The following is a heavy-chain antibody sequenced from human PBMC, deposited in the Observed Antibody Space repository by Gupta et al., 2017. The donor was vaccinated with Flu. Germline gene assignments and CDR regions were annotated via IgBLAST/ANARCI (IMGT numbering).Heavy chain of an antibody. D-gene: IGHD3-10*01. J-gene: IGHJ6*02. Sequence: EVELVESGGGPGKPGGSLRLSGAASRITLRSYTMNLVRQSPGKGLGWVSSISGSSDYTYYAASVKGRFTISRDNAKNSLDLHMNSLGAEDTAVYYCARVRFAFGVGMDVWGQGTTVIVSS. V-gene: IGHV3-21*06. CDR1: RITLRSYT. CDR2: ISGSSDYT. CDR3: ARVRFAFGVGMDV.